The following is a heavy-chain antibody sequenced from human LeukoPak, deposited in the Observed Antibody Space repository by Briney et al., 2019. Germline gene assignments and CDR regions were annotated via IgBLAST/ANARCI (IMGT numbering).Heavy chain of an antibody. CDR3: AKARVGVRNDYYYYGMDV. CDR2: IWYDGSNK. CDR1: GFTFSSYG. Sequence: GGSLRLSCAASGFTFSSYGMHWVRQAPGKGLEWVALIWYDGSNKYYADSVKGRFTISRDNSKNTLYLQMNSLRAEDTAVYYCAKARVGVRNDYYYYGMDVWGQGTTVTVSS. J-gene: IGHJ6*02. V-gene: IGHV3-33*06. D-gene: IGHD1-26*01.